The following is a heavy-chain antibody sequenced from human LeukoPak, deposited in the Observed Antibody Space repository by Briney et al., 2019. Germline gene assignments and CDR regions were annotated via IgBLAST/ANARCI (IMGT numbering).Heavy chain of an antibody. V-gene: IGHV3-64*01. D-gene: IGHD1-26*01. Sequence: GGSLRLSCAASGFTFSSYAMHWVRQAPGKGLKYVSAISSNGGSTYYANSVKGRFTISRDNSKNTLYLQMGSLRAEDMAVYYCARGKSGSYQTFDYWGQGTLVTVSS. CDR3: ARGKSGSYQTFDY. J-gene: IGHJ4*02. CDR2: ISSNGGST. CDR1: GFTFSSYA.